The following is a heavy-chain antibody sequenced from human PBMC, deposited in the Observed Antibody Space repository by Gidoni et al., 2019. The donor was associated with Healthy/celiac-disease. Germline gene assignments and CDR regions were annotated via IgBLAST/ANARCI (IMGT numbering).Heavy chain of an antibody. CDR1: GYTFTSYY. J-gene: IGHJ4*02. Sequence: VQLVQSGADVKKPGAAVKVSCTESGYTFTSYYMHWVRPAPGQGLEWMGIISPSGGSTSYAQKFQGRVTVTRDTSTSTVYMELSSLRSEETAVYYCARVDGSGIDYWGQGTLVTVSS. V-gene: IGHV1-46*01. D-gene: IGHD3-10*01. CDR3: ARVDGSGIDY. CDR2: ISPSGGST.